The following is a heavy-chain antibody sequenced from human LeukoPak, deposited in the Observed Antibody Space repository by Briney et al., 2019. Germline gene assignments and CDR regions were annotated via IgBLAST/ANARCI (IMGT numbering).Heavy chain of an antibody. CDR1: GGSISSYY. J-gene: IGHJ6*02. CDR2: IYYSGST. Sequence: SETLSLTCTVSGGSISSYYWSWIRQPPGKGLEWIGYIYYSGSTNYNPPLKSRVTISVDTSKNQFSLKLSSVTAADTAVYYCARVSPGSYGMDVWGQGTTVTVSS. CDR3: ARVSPGSYGMDV. V-gene: IGHV4-59*01. D-gene: IGHD3-10*01.